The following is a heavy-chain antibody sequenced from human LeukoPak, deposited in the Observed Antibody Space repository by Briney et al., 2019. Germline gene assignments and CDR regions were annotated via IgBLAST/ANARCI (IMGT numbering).Heavy chain of an antibody. Sequence: GGSLRLSCAASGFTFSSYWMHWVRQAPGKGLEHVSAISTNGGSTYYADSAKGRFTISRDNSKNTLYLQMSSLRDEDTAVYYCVKDSALGRLYYFDYWGQGTLVTVSS. J-gene: IGHJ4*02. V-gene: IGHV3-64D*06. CDR2: ISTNGGST. CDR3: VKDSALGRLYYFDY. CDR1: GFTFSSYW.